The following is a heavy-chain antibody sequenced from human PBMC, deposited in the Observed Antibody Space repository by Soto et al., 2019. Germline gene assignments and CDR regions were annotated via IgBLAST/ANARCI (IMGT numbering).Heavy chain of an antibody. Sequence: PSETLSLTCAVYGGSFSGYYWSWIRQPPGKGLEWIGEINHSGSTNYNPSLKSRVTISVDTSKNQFSLKLSSVTAADTAVYYCARAYYDILTGHNYGVDVWGQGTTVT. CDR3: ARAYYDILTGHNYGVDV. CDR2: INHSGST. J-gene: IGHJ6*02. D-gene: IGHD3-9*01. V-gene: IGHV4-34*01. CDR1: GGSFSGYY.